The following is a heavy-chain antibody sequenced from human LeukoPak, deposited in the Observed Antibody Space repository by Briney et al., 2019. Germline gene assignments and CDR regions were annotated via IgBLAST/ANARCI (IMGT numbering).Heavy chain of an antibody. D-gene: IGHD2-21*02. CDR2: IYDSGST. J-gene: IGHJ4*02. Sequence: PSETLSLTCTVSGGSIRSSYYYWGWIRQPPGKGLEWIGSIYDSGSTYYNPSLKSRVTISVDTSKNQFSLKLISVTAADTAAYYCARGPPYIVVVTAIGFFDYWGQGTLVTVSS. V-gene: IGHV4-39*01. CDR3: ARGPPYIVVVTAIGFFDY. CDR1: GGSIRSSYYY.